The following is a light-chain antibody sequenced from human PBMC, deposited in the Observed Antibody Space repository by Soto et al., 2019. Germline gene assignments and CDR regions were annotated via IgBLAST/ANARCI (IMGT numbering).Light chain of an antibody. V-gene: IGLV2-14*01. J-gene: IGLJ3*02. Sequence: QSVLTQPASVSGSPGQSITISCTGTTSDVGGYNYVSWFQQHPGKAPKLKIYEVSNRPSGVSNRFSGSKSGNTASLTISDLQAEDEADYYCTSYTSSSTWVFGGGTKLTVL. CDR3: TSYTSSSTWV. CDR1: TSDVGGYNY. CDR2: EVS.